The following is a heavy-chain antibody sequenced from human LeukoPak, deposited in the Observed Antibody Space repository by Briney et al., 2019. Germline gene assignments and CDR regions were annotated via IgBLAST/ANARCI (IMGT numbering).Heavy chain of an antibody. CDR2: INPSGGST. Sequence: GASVKVSCKASGYTFTSYYMHWVRQAPGQGLEWMGIINPSGGSTSYAQKFQGRVTMTRDTSTSTVYMELSSLRAEDTAVYYCARYELETLVEGGWGQGTLVTVSS. J-gene: IGHJ4*02. CDR1: GYTFTSYY. D-gene: IGHD4-23*01. V-gene: IGHV1-46*01. CDR3: ARYELETLVEGG.